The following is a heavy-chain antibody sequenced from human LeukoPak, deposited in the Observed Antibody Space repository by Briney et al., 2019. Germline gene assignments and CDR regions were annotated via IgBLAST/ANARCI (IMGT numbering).Heavy chain of an antibody. CDR2: IIPIFGTA. J-gene: IGHJ4*02. D-gene: IGHD5-18*01. CDR1: GGTFSSYA. V-gene: IGHV1-69*05. Sequence: SVKVSCKASGGTFSSYAISWVRQAPGQGLEWMGGIIPIFGTANYAQKFQGRVTMTRDTSISTAYMELSRLRSDDTAVYYCARGRDTAMVTSVYFDYWGQGTLVTVSS. CDR3: ARGRDTAMVTSVYFDY.